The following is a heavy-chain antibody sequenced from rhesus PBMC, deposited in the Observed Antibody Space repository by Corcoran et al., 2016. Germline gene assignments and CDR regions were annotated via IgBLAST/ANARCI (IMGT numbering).Heavy chain of an antibody. V-gene: IGHV4-122*02. CDR3: ASQISSGWLFFDY. J-gene: IGHJ4*01. Sequence: QVQLQESGPGLVKPSETLSLTCAVSGYSLSSGYYWSWIRQPPGKGLEWIGYITYSGRNSYNPSLKSRVTMSRDTAKNQFSLKLSSVTAADTAVYYCASQISSGWLFFDYWGQGVLVTVSS. CDR2: ITYSGRN. D-gene: IGHD6-31*01. CDR1: GYSLSSGYY.